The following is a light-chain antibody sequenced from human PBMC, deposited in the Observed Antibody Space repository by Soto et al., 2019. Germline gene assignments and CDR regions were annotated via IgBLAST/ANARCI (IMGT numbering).Light chain of an antibody. CDR1: QSISSW. Sequence: DIQMTQSPSTLSASVGDRVTITCRASQSISSWLAWYQQKPGKAPKLLIYKASSLGSGVPSRFSGSGSGTEFTLPIRSLHPDAFATYYCQQYNSYSWTFGQGNKVESK. CDR2: KAS. CDR3: QQYNSYSWT. V-gene: IGKV1-5*03. J-gene: IGKJ1*01.